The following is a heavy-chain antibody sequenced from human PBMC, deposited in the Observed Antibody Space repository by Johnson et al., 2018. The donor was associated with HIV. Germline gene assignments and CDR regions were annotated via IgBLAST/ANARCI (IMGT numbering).Heavy chain of an antibody. Sequence: EVQLVESGGGLVQPGGSLRLSCAASGFGFCSYAMSWVRQAPGKGLEWVSAISGTGRTTHYADSVKGRFTLSRDNSKNTLYVQMNRLRAEDTAVYDCAKERDSTSHREHDAFDIWGQGTMVSVSS. V-gene: IGHV3-23*04. CDR1: GFGFCSYA. CDR2: ISGTGRTT. J-gene: IGHJ3*02. CDR3: AKERDSTSHREHDAFDI. D-gene: IGHD6-6*01.